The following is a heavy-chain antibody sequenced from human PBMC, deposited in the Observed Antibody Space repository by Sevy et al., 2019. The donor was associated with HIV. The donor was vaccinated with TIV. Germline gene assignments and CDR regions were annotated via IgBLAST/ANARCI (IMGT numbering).Heavy chain of an antibody. CDR3: ARDRYYDASGYYYYYYGMDV. Sequence: GGSLRLSCAASGFSFSWYWMSWVRQTPDKGLEWVANIKQDGSEKNYVDSVKGRFTISRDNSKNTLYLHMNNLRPEDTAVYYCARDRYYDASGYYYYYYGMDVWGQGTTVTVS. D-gene: IGHD3-22*01. J-gene: IGHJ6*02. CDR2: IKQDGSEK. V-gene: IGHV3-7*01. CDR1: GFSFSWYW.